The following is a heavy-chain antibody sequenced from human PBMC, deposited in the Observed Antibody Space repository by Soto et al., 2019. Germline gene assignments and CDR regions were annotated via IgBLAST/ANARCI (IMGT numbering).Heavy chain of an antibody. D-gene: IGHD3-3*01. CDR1: GYTFASYA. J-gene: IGHJ6*02. CDR2: ISAYNGNT. V-gene: IGHV1-18*01. CDR3: ARDNDLATIFGVVIKGGMDV. Sequence: ASVKVSCKASGYTFASYAISWMRQAPGQGLEWMGWISAYNGNTNYAQKLQGRVTMTTDTSTSTAYMELSSLRSEDTAVYYCARDNDLATIFGVVIKGGMDVWGQGTTVTVSS.